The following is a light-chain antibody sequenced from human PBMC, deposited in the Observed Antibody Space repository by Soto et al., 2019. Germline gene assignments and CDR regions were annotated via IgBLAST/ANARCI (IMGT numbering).Light chain of an antibody. CDR2: KIP. CDR1: QGLVHSDVNTY. J-gene: IGKJ2*01. CDR3: MQATQFPYT. V-gene: IGKV2-24*01. Sequence: DIVMTQTPLSSPVTLGQPASISCRSSQGLVHSDVNTYLSWLQQRPGQPPRLLIYKIPNRFSGVPDRFSRSGAGTDFTLKISRVEGEDVGVYFCMQATQFPYTFGQGTKLEIK.